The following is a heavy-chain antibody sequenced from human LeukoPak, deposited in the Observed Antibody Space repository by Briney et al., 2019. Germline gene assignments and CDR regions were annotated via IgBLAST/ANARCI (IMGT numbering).Heavy chain of an antibody. CDR1: GFTFDDYA. CDR3: AKDTDYFGSGSESLGFAH. CDR2: ISWNSGSI. D-gene: IGHD3-10*01. V-gene: IGHV3-9*01. J-gene: IGHJ4*02. Sequence: SLRLSCAASGFTFDDYAMHWVRQAPGKGLQWVSGISWNSGSINYEDSVKGRFTISRDNAKNFLYLQMNSLRADDTAFYYCAKDTDYFGSGSESLGFAHWGQGTLVTVSS.